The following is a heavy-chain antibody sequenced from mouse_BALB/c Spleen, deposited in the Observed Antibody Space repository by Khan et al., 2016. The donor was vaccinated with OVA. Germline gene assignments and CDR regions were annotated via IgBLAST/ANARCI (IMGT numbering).Heavy chain of an antibody. Sequence: QVQLKQSGDELVRPGASVKLSCKTSGYIFTSYWIHWVKQRSGQGLEWIARIYPGTGSIYYNEKFKGKATLTADKSSSTAYMHLSSLKSEDSAVYFCARGWDENYDFDNWVQGTTLTDSS. CDR2: IYPGTGSI. D-gene: IGHD1-1*01. V-gene: IGHV1-76*01. J-gene: IGHJ2*01. CDR1: GYIFTSYW. CDR3: ARGWDENYDFDN.